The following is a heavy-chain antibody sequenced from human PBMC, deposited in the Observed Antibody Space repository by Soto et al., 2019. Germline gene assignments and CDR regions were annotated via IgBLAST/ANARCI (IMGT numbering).Heavy chain of an antibody. CDR3: ARAIWETYGMDV. CDR1: GFTFSSYA. CDR2: ISSNGGST. V-gene: IGHV3-64*01. D-gene: IGHD3-9*01. Sequence: EVQLVESGGGLVQPGGSLRLSCAASGFTFSSYAMHWVRQAPGKGLEYVSAISSNGGSTYYANSVKGRFTISRDTSKNTLYLQMGSLRAEDMAVYYCARAIWETYGMDVWGQGTTVTVSS. J-gene: IGHJ6*02.